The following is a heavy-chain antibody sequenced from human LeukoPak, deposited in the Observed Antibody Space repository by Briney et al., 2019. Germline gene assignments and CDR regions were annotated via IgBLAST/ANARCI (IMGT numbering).Heavy chain of an antibody. J-gene: IGHJ4*02. CDR2: IIPILGIA. Sequence: PGGSLRLSCAASGGTFSSYAISWVRQAPGQGLEWMGRIIPILGIANYAQKFQGRVTITADKSTSTAYMELSSLRSEDTAVYYCARRPYDFWSGYYPRGDYWGQGTLVTVSS. V-gene: IGHV1-69*04. CDR1: GGTFSSYA. D-gene: IGHD3-3*01. CDR3: ARRPYDFWSGYYPRGDY.